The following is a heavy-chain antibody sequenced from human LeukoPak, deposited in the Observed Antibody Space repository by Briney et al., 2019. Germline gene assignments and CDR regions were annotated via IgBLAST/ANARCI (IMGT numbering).Heavy chain of an antibody. D-gene: IGHD3-3*01. Sequence: PSETLSLTCAVYGGSFSGYYWSWIRQSPGKGLEWIGEINHSGSTNYNPSLKSRVTISVDTSKNQFSLKLSSVTAADTAVYYCARGNPVTIFGVVIIPSWFDPWGQGTLVTVSS. V-gene: IGHV4-34*01. CDR2: INHSGST. J-gene: IGHJ5*02. CDR1: GGSFSGYY. CDR3: ARGNPVTIFGVVIIPSWFDP.